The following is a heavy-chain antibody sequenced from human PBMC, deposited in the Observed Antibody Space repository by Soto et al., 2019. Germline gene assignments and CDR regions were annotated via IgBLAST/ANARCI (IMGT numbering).Heavy chain of an antibody. CDR2: VYATKDI. D-gene: IGHD3-10*01. J-gene: IGHJ4*02. Sequence: QITLKESGPPLVKPTQTLTLTCTFSGFSLTTGAVGVGWIRQPPGKALEWLALVYATKDIRYSPSLKNRLTMTKDTSKSQVGRTRTNMDPADAATYSGAHGRSVGATYFCEYWGEGTLGGVSS. CDR3: AHGRSVGATYFCEY. V-gene: IGHV2-5*01. CDR1: GFSLTTGAVG.